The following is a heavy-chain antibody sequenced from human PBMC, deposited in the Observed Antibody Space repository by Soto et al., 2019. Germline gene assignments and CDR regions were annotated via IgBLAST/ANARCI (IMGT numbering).Heavy chain of an antibody. D-gene: IGHD2-21*02. CDR3: AEDARDTGGNSGIDY. CDR2: IIGSGAIT. Sequence: PGGSLRLSCVASEFTFNSYARSWVRQAPGMGLEWVSSIIGSGAITYYADSLKGRFTISRDNSKSTLYLQMNSLRVEDTALYYCAEDARDTGGNSGIDYWGQGTLVTVSS. J-gene: IGHJ4*02. V-gene: IGHV3-23*01. CDR1: EFTFNSYA.